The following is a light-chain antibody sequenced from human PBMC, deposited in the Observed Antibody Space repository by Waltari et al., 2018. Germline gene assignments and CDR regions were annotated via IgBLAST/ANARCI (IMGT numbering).Light chain of an antibody. CDR1: QGISSY. CDR2: AAT. Sequence: DIQMTQSPSSLSASVGDTVTITCRASQGISSYLNWFQQKPGKAPKLLIYAATTLQSGVPSRFSGSESGTEFTLTISSLQPEDFATYFCLQHYIYPYSFGQGIKVEIK. J-gene: IGKJ2*03. CDR3: LQHYIYPYS. V-gene: IGKV1-17*01.